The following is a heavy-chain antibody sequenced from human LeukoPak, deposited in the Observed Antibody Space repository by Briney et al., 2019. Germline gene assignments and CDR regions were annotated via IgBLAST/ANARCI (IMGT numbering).Heavy chain of an antibody. CDR1: GFTVSSNY. CDR3: AKLSGSSGYSPCNY. D-gene: IGHD3-22*01. V-gene: IGHV3-53*01. CDR2: IYSGGST. J-gene: IGHJ4*02. Sequence: GGSLRLPCAASGFTVSSNYMTWVRQAPGKGLEWVSVIYSGGSTYYADSVTGRFTISRDDSKNTLYLQMNSLRAEDTAVYYCAKLSGSSGYSPCNYWGQGTLVTVSS.